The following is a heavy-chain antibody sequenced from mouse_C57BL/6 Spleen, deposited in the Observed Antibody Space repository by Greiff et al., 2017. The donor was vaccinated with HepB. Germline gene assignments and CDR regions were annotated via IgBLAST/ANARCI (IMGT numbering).Heavy chain of an antibody. J-gene: IGHJ2*01. CDR2: IDPENGDT. D-gene: IGHD1-1*01. Sequence: EVQLQQSGAELVRPGASVKLSCTASGFNIKDDYMHWVKQRPEQGLEWIGWIDPENGDTEYASKFQGKATITADTSSNTAYLQLSSLTSEDTAVYYCTTGLLRGPYGGQGTTLTVSS. CDR3: TTGLLRGPY. CDR1: GFNIKDDY. V-gene: IGHV14-4*01.